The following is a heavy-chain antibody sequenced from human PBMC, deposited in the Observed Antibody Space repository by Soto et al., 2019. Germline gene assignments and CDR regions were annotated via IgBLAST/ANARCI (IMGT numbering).Heavy chain of an antibody. Sequence: QVQLVQSGAEVKRPGASVKVSCKASGYTFPSYGINWVRQAPGQGLEWMGWVSTYNANTNYAQKRQGRVTMTTATATSTAPMAPSSLSSAGRAVYYCCSVVAGFSYTDAWCKGTAVTVTS. J-gene: IGHJ6*03. CDR1: GYTFPSYG. CDR3: CSVVAGFSYTDA. V-gene: IGHV1-18*01. CDR2: VSTYNANT. D-gene: IGHD2-15*01.